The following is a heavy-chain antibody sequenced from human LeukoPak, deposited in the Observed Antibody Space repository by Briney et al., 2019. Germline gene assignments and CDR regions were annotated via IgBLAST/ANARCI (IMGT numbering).Heavy chain of an antibody. Sequence: GASVKVSCKASGYTFTGYYMHWVRQAPGQGLEWMGWINPNSGGTNYAQKFQGRVTMTRDTSISTAYMELSRLRSDDTAVYYCARWGKSWFGELFLRYGMDVWGQGTTGTASS. D-gene: IGHD3-10*01. J-gene: IGHJ6*02. CDR3: ARWGKSWFGELFLRYGMDV. V-gene: IGHV1-2*02. CDR2: INPNSGGT. CDR1: GYTFTGYY.